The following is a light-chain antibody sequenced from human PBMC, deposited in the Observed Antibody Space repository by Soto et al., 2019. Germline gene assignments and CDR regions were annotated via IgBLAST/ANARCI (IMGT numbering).Light chain of an antibody. CDR2: AAS. CDR1: QGIDTS. J-gene: IGKJ5*01. CDR3: QQLHGYPIT. V-gene: IGKV1-9*01. Sequence: PSSLSASVEDIVTINCRASQGIDTSLAWYQQKPGKAPKLLIYAASNFQSGVPSRFSGSGSGTHFTLTISSLQPEDFATYYCQQLHGYPITFGQGTRLEI.